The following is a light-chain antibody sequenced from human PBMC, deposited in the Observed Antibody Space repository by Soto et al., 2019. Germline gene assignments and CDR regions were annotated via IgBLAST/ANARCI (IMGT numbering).Light chain of an antibody. CDR3: CSYAGSSTWV. V-gene: IGLV2-23*02. CDR1: SSDVGSYNL. J-gene: IGLJ3*02. Sequence: QSVLTQPASVSGSPGQSITISCTGTSSDVGSYNLVSWYQQHPGKAPKLMIYEVSKRPSGVSNRFSGSKSGNTASLTISGLQAEDEDDYYCCSYAGSSTWVFGGGTTLTVL. CDR2: EVS.